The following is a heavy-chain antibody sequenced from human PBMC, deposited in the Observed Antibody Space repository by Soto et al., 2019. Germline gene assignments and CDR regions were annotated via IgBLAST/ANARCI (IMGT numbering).Heavy chain of an antibody. CDR3: ARSLLQGDF. CDR1: GYTFIHYY. D-gene: IGHD2-21*01. Sequence: QVQLVQSEAEVKKPGASVKISCKASGYTFIHYYIHWVRQAPGQGLEWMAIINPNGGSTNYAQKFQGRVTVTSDTSTTTVSMELNSLESDDTAVYFCARSLLQGDFWGQGTLVTVSS. J-gene: IGHJ4*02. CDR2: INPNGGST. V-gene: IGHV1-46*01.